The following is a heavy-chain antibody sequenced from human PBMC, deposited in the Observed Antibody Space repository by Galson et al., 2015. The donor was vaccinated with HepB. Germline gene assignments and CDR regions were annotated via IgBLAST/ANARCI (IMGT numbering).Heavy chain of an antibody. J-gene: IGHJ3*02. Sequence: SVKVSCKASGYTSTSYAMNWVRQAPGQGLEWMGWINTNTGNPTYAQGFTGRFVFSLDTSVSTAYLQISSLKAEDTAVYYCARGIAVAPAGAFDIWGQGTMVTVSS. CDR3: ARGIAVAPAGAFDI. V-gene: IGHV7-4-1*02. CDR1: GYTSTSYA. D-gene: IGHD6-19*01. CDR2: INTNTGNP.